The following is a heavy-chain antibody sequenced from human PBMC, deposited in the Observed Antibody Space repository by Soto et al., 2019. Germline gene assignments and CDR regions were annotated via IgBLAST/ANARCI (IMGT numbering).Heavy chain of an antibody. V-gene: IGHV1-18*01. CDR2: ISAYNGKT. CDR1: GYTFTSYG. D-gene: IGHD3-10*01. Sequence: ASVKVSCKASGYTFTSYGISWVRQAPGQGLEWMGCISAYNGKTNYAQKLQGRVTMTEDTSTDTAYMELSSLRSEDTAVYYCATARGGAPYYYYYGMDVWGQGTTVTVSS. J-gene: IGHJ6*02. CDR3: ATARGGAPYYYYYGMDV.